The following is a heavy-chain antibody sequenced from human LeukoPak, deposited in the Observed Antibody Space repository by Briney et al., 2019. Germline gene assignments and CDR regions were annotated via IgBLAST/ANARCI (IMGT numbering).Heavy chain of an antibody. Sequence: SETLSLTCTVSGGSISSYYWSWIRQPAGKGLEWIGRIYTSGSTNYNPSLKSRVTMSVDTSKNQFSPKLSSVTAADTAVYYCAGDSSGYYSGVTNAFDIWGQGTMVTVSS. V-gene: IGHV4-4*07. CDR1: GGSISSYY. CDR3: AGDSSGYYSGVTNAFDI. CDR2: IYTSGST. D-gene: IGHD3-22*01. J-gene: IGHJ3*02.